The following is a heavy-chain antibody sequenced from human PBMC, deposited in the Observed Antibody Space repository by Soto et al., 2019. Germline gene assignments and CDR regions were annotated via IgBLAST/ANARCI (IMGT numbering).Heavy chain of an antibody. Sequence: PGESLKISCAASGFTFSSYSMNWVRQAPGKGLEWVSSISSSSSYIYYADSVKGRFTISRDNAKNSLYLQMNSLRAEDTAVYYCARVSIAAAAPPVDYWGQGTLVTVSS. CDR1: GFTFSSYS. CDR3: ARVSIAAAAPPVDY. V-gene: IGHV3-21*01. D-gene: IGHD6-13*01. J-gene: IGHJ4*02. CDR2: ISSSSSYI.